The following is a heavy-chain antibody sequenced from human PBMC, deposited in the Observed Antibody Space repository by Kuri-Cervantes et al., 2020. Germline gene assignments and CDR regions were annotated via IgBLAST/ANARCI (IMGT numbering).Heavy chain of an antibody. J-gene: IGHJ4*02. CDR2: INHSGST. CDR1: GGSFSGYY. D-gene: IGHD5-12*01. Sequence: SETLSLTCAVYGGSFSGYYWSWIRQPPGKGLEWIGEINHSGSTNYNPSLKSRVTISVDTSKNQFSLKLSSVTAAETAVYYCARENGYSGYGVYNYWGQGTLVTVSS. V-gene: IGHV4-34*01. CDR3: ARENGYSGYGVYNY.